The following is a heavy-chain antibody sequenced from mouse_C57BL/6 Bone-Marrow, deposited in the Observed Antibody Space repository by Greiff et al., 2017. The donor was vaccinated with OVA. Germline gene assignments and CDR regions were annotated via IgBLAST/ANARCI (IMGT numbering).Heavy chain of an antibody. Sequence: QVQLKESGPGILQSSQTLSLTCSFSGFSLSTSGMGVSWIRQPSGKGLEWLAHIYWDDDKRYNPSLKSRLTISKDTSRNQVFLKITSVDTADTATYYCARDYYGSSSYYFDYWGQGTTLTVSS. J-gene: IGHJ2*01. CDR1: GFSLSTSGMG. CDR2: IYWDDDK. V-gene: IGHV8-12*01. D-gene: IGHD1-1*01. CDR3: ARDYYGSSSYYFDY.